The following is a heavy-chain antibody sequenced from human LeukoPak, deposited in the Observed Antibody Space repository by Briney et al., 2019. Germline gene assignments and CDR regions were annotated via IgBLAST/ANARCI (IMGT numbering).Heavy chain of an antibody. Sequence: SETLSLTCSVSDGSINSYYWNWIRRPPGKGLEWIGYIYYNGNTNYSPSLKSRVTISVDTSKNQFSLKLSSVTAADTAVYYCARAGPLYYDFWSGYLTRWGQGTLVTVSS. CDR3: ARAGPLYYDFWSGYLTR. J-gene: IGHJ4*02. CDR2: IYYNGNT. V-gene: IGHV4-59*12. D-gene: IGHD3-3*01. CDR1: DGSINSYY.